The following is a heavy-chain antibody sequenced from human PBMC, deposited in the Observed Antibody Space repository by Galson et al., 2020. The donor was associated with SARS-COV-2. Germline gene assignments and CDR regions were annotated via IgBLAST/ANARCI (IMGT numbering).Heavy chain of an antibody. CDR1: EFNFSNAW. D-gene: IGHD5-12*01. CDR2: VKSNSDGGAI. J-gene: IGHJ4*02. Sequence: GGSLRLSCVGSEFNFSNAWMTWVRQAPGKGLEWIGRVKSNSDGGAIEYAAPVKGRFTISRDDSRNTLYLEMSSLKAEDTAVYYCTRRDGYNGRVFDYWGQGTLVTVSS. V-gene: IGHV3-15*01. CDR3: TRRDGYNGRVFDY.